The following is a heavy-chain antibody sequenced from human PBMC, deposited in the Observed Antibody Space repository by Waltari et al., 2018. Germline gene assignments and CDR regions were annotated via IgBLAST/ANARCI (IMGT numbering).Heavy chain of an antibody. CDR1: GGTFSSYA. J-gene: IGHJ6*02. V-gene: IGHV1-69*01. CDR3: ARERKDSSGVYYYYGMDV. D-gene: IGHD3-22*01. CDR2: IIPIFGTA. Sequence: QVQLVQSGAEVKKPGSSVKVSCKASGGTFSSYAISWVRQAPGQGLEWMGGIIPIFGTANYAQNVQGRVTITADESTSTAYMELSSLRSEDTAVYYCARERKDSSGVYYYYGMDVWGQGTTVTVSS.